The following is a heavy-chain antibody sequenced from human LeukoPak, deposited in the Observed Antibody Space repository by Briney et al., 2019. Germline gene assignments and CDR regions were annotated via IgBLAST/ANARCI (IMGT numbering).Heavy chain of an antibody. CDR3: VKEGLGSYTCQKAVDR. V-gene: IGHV3-30*02. CDR1: GFTFSSNG. CDR2: IRSDGSVK. J-gene: IGHJ4*02. Sequence: GGSLRLSCAASGFTFSSNGMHWFRQAPGEGLEWVAFIRSDGSVKYYADSVKGRFTISRDNSKNTLYLHMNSLRVDDTALYYCVKEGLGSYTCQKAVDRWGQGTLVTVPS. D-gene: IGHD3-10*01.